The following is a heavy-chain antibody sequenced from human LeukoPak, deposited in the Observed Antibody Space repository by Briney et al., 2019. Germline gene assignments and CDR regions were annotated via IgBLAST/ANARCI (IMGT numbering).Heavy chain of an antibody. V-gene: IGHV6-1*01. J-gene: IGHJ4*02. Sequence: SQTLSLTCALSGDSVSSNSAAWNWIRQSPSRGLEWLGRTYYRSKLYNDYAVSVKSRITINPDTSKNQFSLQLNSVTPEDTAVYYCARDLVGATWAVDGYFDYWGQGTLVTVSS. CDR3: ARDLVGATWAVDGYFDY. CDR2: TYYRSKLYN. D-gene: IGHD1-26*01. CDR1: GDSVSSNSAA.